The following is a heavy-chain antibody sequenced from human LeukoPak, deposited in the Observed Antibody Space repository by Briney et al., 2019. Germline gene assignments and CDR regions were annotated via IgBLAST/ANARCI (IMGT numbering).Heavy chain of an antibody. Sequence: PGGSLRLSCAASGFTFSSYAMSWVRQAPGKGLEWVSAISGSGGSTYYADSVKGRFTISRDNSKNTLYLQMNSLRAEDTAVYYCAESVGDCGGDCYLDYWGQGTLVTVSS. CDR3: AESVGDCGGDCYLDY. CDR1: GFTFSSYA. D-gene: IGHD2-21*02. V-gene: IGHV3-23*01. J-gene: IGHJ4*02. CDR2: ISGSGGST.